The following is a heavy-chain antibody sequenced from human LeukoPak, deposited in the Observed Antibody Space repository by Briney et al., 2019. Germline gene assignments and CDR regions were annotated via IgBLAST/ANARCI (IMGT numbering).Heavy chain of an antibody. V-gene: IGHV3-53*01. J-gene: IGHJ2*01. CDR3: AREEGYRRYFDL. CDR2: IYSGGST. D-gene: IGHD3-16*02. CDR1: ELTLSSNY. Sequence: GGSLRLSCAASELTLSSNYMSWIRQAPGRGLEWVSFIYSGGSTYYADSVRGRFIISKDNSKNTLYLQMNSLRAEDTAVYYCAREEGYRRYFDLWGRGTLVTVSS.